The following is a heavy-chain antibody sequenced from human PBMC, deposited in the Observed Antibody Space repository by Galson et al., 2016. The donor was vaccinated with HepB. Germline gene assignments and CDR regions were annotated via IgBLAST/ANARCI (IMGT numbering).Heavy chain of an antibody. J-gene: IGHJ3*02. V-gene: IGHV3-48*01. CDR1: GFTFRGSS. CDR3: ARGRDYDFDI. D-gene: IGHD3-10*01. Sequence: SLRLSCAASGFTFRGSSMNWVRQAPGKGLEWISHITSDSSTRYYADSVKGRFPISRDNAKNSLDLQMNSLGAEDTAVYYCARGRDYDFDIWGQGTMVTVSS. CDR2: ITSDSSTR.